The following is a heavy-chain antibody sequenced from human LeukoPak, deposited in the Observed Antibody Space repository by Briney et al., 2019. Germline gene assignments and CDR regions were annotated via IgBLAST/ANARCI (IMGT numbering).Heavy chain of an antibody. CDR1: GYTFTFYF. V-gene: IGHV1-2*02. CDR3: ARDRYFGGNSYGY. CDR2: INCNTGDT. J-gene: IGHJ4*02. Sequence: GVSVKVSCKASGYTFTFYFIHWVRQAPGQRPEWMGWINCNTGDTNYAQKFQGRVSMTRDTSTSTLYMDLTSLTSDDTAVYYCARDRYFGGNSYGYWGQGTLVTVSS. D-gene: IGHD4-23*01.